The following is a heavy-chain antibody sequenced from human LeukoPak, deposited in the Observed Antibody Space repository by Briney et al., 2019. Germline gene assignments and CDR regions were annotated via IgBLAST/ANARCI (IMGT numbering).Heavy chain of an antibody. Sequence: SETLSLTCTVSGGSISSSSYYWGRIRQPPGKGLEWIGSIYYSGSTYCNPSLKSRVTISVDTSKNQFSLKLSSVTAADTAVYYCARGPWIQLWSNWFDPWGQGTLVTVSS. CDR1: GGSISSSSYY. D-gene: IGHD5-18*01. V-gene: IGHV4-39*07. CDR2: IYYSGST. CDR3: ARGPWIQLWSNWFDP. J-gene: IGHJ5*02.